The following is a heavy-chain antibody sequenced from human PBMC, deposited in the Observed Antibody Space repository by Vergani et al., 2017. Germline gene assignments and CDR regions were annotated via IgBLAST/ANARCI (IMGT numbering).Heavy chain of an antibody. CDR2: IDHTGRP. J-gene: IGHJ6*03. V-gene: IGHV4-34*01. D-gene: IGHD4-11*01. CDR1: GGSFTSYH. CDR3: AIVNTETNGHLYYYYYMDV. Sequence: QVQLQQWGGGLLKPSETLSLTCVVNGGSFTSYHWTWIRQSPGEGLEWVGDIDHTGRPDYNPSLKSRLTMSVDKSRIQFSLTLNSVTATDTAIYFCAIVNTETNGHLYYYYYMDVWGQGTAVTVS.